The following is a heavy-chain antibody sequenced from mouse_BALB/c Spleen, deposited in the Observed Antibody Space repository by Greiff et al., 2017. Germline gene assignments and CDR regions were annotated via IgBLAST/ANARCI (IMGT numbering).Heavy chain of an antibody. J-gene: IGHJ2*01. CDR1: GYTFTDYE. CDR3: TRGAGFDY. CDR2: IDPETGGT. V-gene: IGHV1-15*01. Sequence: VKLQESGAELVRPGASVTLSCKASGYTFTDYEMHWVKQTPVHGLEWIGAIDPETGGTAYNQKFKGKATLTADKSSSTAYMELRSLTSEDSAVYYCTRGAGFDYWGQGTTLTVSS.